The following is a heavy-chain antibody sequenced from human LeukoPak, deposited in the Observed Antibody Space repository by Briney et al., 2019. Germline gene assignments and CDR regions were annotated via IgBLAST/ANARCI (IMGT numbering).Heavy chain of an antibody. CDR2: INHSGST. D-gene: IGHD1-26*01. CDR3: AREVKKWELLRSGNAFDI. CDR1: GGSFSGYY. Sequence: PSETLSLTCAVYGGSFSGYYWSWIRQPPGKGLEWIGEINHSGSTNYNPSLKSRVTISVDTSKNQFSLKLSSVTAADTAVYYCAREVKKWELLRSGNAFDIWGQGTMVTVSS. V-gene: IGHV4-34*01. J-gene: IGHJ3*02.